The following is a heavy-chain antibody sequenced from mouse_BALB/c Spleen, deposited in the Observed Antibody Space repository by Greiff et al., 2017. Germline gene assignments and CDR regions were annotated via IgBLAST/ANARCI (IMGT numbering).Heavy chain of an antibody. V-gene: IGHV5-9-4*01. CDR2: ISSGGSYT. J-gene: IGHJ3*01. D-gene: IGHD2-3*01. CDR1: GFTFSSYA. Sequence: EVKLMESGGGLVKPGGSLKLSCAASGFTFSSYAMSWVRQSPEKRLEWVAEISSGGSYTYYPDTVTGRFTISRDNAKNTLYLEMSSLRSEDTAMYYCARVYDGYGGAWFAYWGQGTLVTVSA. CDR3: ARVYDGYGGAWFAY.